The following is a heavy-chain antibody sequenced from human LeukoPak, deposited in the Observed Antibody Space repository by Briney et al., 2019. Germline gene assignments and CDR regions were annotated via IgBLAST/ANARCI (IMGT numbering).Heavy chain of an antibody. CDR2: IKSKGDGETT. J-gene: IGHJ4*02. V-gene: IGHV3-15*01. CDR3: TTDLGLTMIRGVIVN. Sequence: GGSLRLSCAASGFTFRNAWMSWVRQAPGKGLEWVGRIKSKGDGETTDNAAPVKGRFTMSRDDSKATLYLQMNTLNAEDTAVYYCTTDLGLTMIRGVIVNWGQGALVTVSS. CDR1: GFTFRNAW. D-gene: IGHD3-10*01.